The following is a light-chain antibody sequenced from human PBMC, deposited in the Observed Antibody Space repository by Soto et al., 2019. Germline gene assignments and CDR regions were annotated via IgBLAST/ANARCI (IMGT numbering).Light chain of an antibody. CDR1: QTSATY. CDR3: QQLNSYPLT. J-gene: IGKJ3*01. CDR2: EAS. V-gene: IGKV1-9*01. Sequence: DIQMTQSPSSLSASVGDRVTITCRASQTSATYINWYQQKSGSAPRLLIYEASGLQSGVPSRFSGSGSGTQFTLTISSLQPEDFATYYCQQLNSYPLTFGPGTKVDIK.